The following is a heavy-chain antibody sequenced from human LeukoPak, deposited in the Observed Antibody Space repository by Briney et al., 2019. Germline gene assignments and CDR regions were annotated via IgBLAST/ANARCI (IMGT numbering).Heavy chain of an antibody. D-gene: IGHD3-22*01. J-gene: IGHJ4*02. CDR3: ARAPEPTRDSSGYYSYYFDY. Sequence: GASVKVSCKASGGTFSSYAISWVRQAPGQGLEWMGGIIPIFGTANYAQKFQGRVTITADKSTSTAYMELSSLRSEDTAVYYCARAPEPTRDSSGYYSYYFDYWGQGTLVTVSS. CDR1: GGTFSSYA. CDR2: IIPIFGTA. V-gene: IGHV1-69*06.